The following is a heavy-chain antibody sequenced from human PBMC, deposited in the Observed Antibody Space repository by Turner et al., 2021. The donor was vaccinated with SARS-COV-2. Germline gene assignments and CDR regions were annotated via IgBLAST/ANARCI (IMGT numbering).Heavy chain of an antibody. J-gene: IGHJ4*02. Sequence: QVQPVESGGGVVQPGRSLTLSCAASGFTFSSYVMHWVRQAPGKGLEWVAVISYDGSNKYYADSVKGRFTISRDNSKNTLYLQMNSLRAEDTAVDYCARDSGDFDYWGQGTLVTVSS. D-gene: IGHD3-10*01. V-gene: IGHV3-30-3*01. CDR1: GFTFSSYV. CDR2: ISYDGSNK. CDR3: ARDSGDFDY.